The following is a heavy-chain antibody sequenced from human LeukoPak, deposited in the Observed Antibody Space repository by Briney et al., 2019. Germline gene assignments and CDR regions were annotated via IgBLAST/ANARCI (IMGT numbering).Heavy chain of an antibody. CDR3: AKLGRYQMPLDDY. Sequence: PGGSLRLSCAASGFTFSTYKMSWARQAPGKGLEWVSDISGSGGSPFYADSVKGRFTISRDNSKYTLYLQMNSLRAEDTAVYYCAKLGRYQMPLDDYWGQGTLVTVSS. J-gene: IGHJ4*02. CDR2: ISGSGGSP. V-gene: IGHV3-23*01. D-gene: IGHD2-2*01. CDR1: GFTFSTYK.